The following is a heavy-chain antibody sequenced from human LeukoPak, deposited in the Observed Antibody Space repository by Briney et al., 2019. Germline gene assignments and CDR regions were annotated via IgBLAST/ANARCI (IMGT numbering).Heavy chain of an antibody. CDR1: GGSITGYY. V-gene: IGHV4-34*01. D-gene: IGHD3-9*01. CDR2: IHYTGAT. Sequence: SETLSLACAVYGGSITGYYWSWIRQAPGKGLEWVGDIHYTGATSYNPSLRKRATISIVTSKNQLSLKLSSVTDADTAVYCCARGNILSGYCFDFWGQGALVTVSS. J-gene: IGHJ4*02. CDR3: ARGNILSGYCFDF.